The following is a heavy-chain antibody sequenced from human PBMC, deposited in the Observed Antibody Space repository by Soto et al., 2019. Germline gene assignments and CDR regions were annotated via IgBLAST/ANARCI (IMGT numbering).Heavy chain of an antibody. V-gene: IGHV3-9*01. CDR3: AKDIKRGLNYYYYMDV. Sequence: EVQLVESGGGLVQPGRSLRLSCAASGFTFNDYAMHWVRQAPGKGLEWLSGINWSSATIGYADSVKGRFTISRDNAKNSLYLQMNSLRSEDTALYYCAKDIKRGLNYYYYMDVWGKGTTVTVSS. CDR1: GFTFNDYA. J-gene: IGHJ6*03. CDR2: INWSSATI.